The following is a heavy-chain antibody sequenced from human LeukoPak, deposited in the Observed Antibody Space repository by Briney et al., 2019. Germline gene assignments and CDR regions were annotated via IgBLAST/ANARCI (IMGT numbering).Heavy chain of an antibody. V-gene: IGHV3-48*01. CDR2: ISSSSSNI. J-gene: IGHJ4*02. Sequence: GGSLRLSCAASGFTFSSYSMNWVRQAPGEGLEWVSYISSSSSNIYYADSVKGRFTISRDNAKNSLFLQMNRLRAEDTAVYYCAREMTGYTSSAIDYWGQGTLVTVSS. CDR1: GFTFSSYS. CDR3: AREMTGYTSSAIDY. D-gene: IGHD6-13*01.